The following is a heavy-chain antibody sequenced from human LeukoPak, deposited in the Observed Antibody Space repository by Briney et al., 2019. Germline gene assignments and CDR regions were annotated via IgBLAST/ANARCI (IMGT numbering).Heavy chain of an antibody. D-gene: IGHD3-9*01. CDR1: GGSISSGGYY. CDR3: ARVSPLELRYFDVWYFDP. CDR2: IYYSGST. J-gene: IGHJ2*01. V-gene: IGHV4-31*03. Sequence: SETLSLTCTVSGGSISSGGYYWSWIRQHPGKGLEWIGYIYYSGSTYYNPSLKSRVTISVDTSKNQFSLKLSSVTAADTAVYYCARVSPLELRYFDVWYFDPWGRGTLVTVSS.